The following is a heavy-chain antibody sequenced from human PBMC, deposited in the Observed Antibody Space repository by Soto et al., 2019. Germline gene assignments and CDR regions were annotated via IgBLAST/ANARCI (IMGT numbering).Heavy chain of an antibody. CDR3: ARDRDYVWWSYRHTSDY. CDR2: ISAYNGDT. Sequence: QVQLVQSGAEVKKPGASVKVSCKASGYSFTSYGITWVRQAPGQGLEWMGWISAYNGDTNYAQKFQGRITMTTDASTRTAYMDLRSLGFDDTALYYCARDRDYVWWSYRHTSDYWGQGTLLTVSS. CDR1: GYSFTSYG. J-gene: IGHJ4*02. V-gene: IGHV1-18*01. D-gene: IGHD3-16*02.